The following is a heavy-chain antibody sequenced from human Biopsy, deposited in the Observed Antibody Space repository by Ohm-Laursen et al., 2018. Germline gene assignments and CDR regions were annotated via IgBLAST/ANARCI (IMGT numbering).Heavy chain of an antibody. J-gene: IGHJ3*02. CDR3: ARHVVLTKPRRAFDI. V-gene: IGHV4-39*01. Sequence: GTLSLTCTVSGDSVTSDNYFWAWIRQPPGKGLEWIGSKHYRGGSYSNPSLRSRVAMPVDTAKNQISLTLASVTAADTAVYFCARHVVLTKPRRAFDIWGQGTVVTVSS. CDR1: GDSVTSDNYF. CDR2: KHYRGGS. D-gene: IGHD2-21*02.